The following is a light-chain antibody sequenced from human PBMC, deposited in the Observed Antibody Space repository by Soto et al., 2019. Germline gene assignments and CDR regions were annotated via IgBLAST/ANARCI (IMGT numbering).Light chain of an antibody. Sequence: QSVLTQPPSVSGTPGQRVTISCSGGISNIGTNYVHWFQQLPGTAPKILSNRDNQRPSGVPDGFSGSKSGTSASLAISGLRSEDEAEYYCAAWDDTVRSYVFGTGTKLTVL. CDR2: RDN. CDR1: ISNIGTNY. CDR3: AAWDDTVRSYV. V-gene: IGLV1-47*01. J-gene: IGLJ1*01.